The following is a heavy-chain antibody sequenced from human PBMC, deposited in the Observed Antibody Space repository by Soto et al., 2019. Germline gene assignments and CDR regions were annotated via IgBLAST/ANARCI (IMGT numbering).Heavy chain of an antibody. CDR3: AKDLHVDTAMAPIDF. CDR2: ISGSGGST. D-gene: IGHD5-18*01. CDR1: RLTVCIYA. Sequence: GGCLGLSRAASRLTVCIYAMVFVLRAPVKGLEWVSAISGSGGSTYYADSVKGRFTISRDNSKNTLYLQMNSLRAEDTAVYYCAKDLHVDTAMAPIDFWGQGTLVTVSS. J-gene: IGHJ4*02. V-gene: IGHV3-23*01.